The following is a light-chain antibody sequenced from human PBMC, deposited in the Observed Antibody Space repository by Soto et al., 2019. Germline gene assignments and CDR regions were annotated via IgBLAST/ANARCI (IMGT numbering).Light chain of an antibody. CDR1: QSISSF. Sequence: DIQMTQSPSSLSASVGDRVTITCRASQSISSFLNWYQQKPGNAPKYLIYAASMLRDGVPSRFSGSGSETHFTLTINSLQPEDFATYYCQQSYTMPYTFGQGTK. J-gene: IGKJ2*01. V-gene: IGKV1-39*01. CDR2: AAS. CDR3: QQSYTMPYT.